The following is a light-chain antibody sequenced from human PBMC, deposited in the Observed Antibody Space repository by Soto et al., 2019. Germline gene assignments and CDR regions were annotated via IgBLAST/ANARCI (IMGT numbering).Light chain of an antibody. V-gene: IGKV1-5*03. CDR1: QSINKW. CDR3: QQLNSYPPIT. J-gene: IGKJ5*01. CDR2: EVS. Sequence: DLLLTQSPSTLSSSLGDSVTISCRASQSINKWLAWYQHKPGKAPNLLIYEVSTLHSGVQSRFSGSGSGTEFNITISSLRPDDFATYYCQQLNSYPPITVGQGTRWRL.